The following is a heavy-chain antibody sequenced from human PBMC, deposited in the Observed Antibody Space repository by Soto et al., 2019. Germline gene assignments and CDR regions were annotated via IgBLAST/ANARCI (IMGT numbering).Heavy chain of an antibody. CDR1: GFTFSTYA. V-gene: IGHV3-23*01. CDR3: ARDPSHSYYTLFYYFDY. CDR2: ISGSGSKT. Sequence: EVQLLESGGGLAQPGGSLRLSCAASGFTFSTYAMTWVRQAPGKGLEWVSAISGSGSKTYYADSVKGRFTISRDDSKGTLYLQMNSLRAEDTAVYYCARDPSHSYYTLFYYFDYWGQGTLVTVSS. J-gene: IGHJ4*02. D-gene: IGHD1-26*01.